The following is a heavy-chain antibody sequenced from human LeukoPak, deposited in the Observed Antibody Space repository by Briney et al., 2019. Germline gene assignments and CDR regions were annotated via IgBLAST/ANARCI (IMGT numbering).Heavy chain of an antibody. J-gene: IGHJ6*03. CDR3: ARRGLQYRGDYYYYYMDV. D-gene: IGHD4-11*01. Sequence: SETLSLTCAVYGGSFSGYYWSWIRQPPGKGLEWIGEINHSGSTNYNPSLKSRVTISVDTSKNQFSLKLSSVTAADTAVYYCARRGLQYRGDYYYYYMDVWGKETTVTVSS. V-gene: IGHV4-34*01. CDR2: INHSGST. CDR1: GGSFSGYY.